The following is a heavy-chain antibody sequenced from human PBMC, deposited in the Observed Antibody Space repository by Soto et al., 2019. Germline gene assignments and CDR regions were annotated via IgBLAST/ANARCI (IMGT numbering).Heavy chain of an antibody. CDR2: INAGNGDT. CDR3: ARAPRSSGYYHYAMDV. CDR1: GYTFSNYA. D-gene: IGHD3-9*01. V-gene: IGHV1-3*01. J-gene: IGHJ6*02. Sequence: QVQLVQSGAEVKKPGASVTVSCEASGYTFSNYAIHWVHQAPGQRLEWMAWINAGNGDTKYSQNFQGRVTITRDTSASTAYMDLSSLRSEDTAVYYCARAPRSSGYYHYAMDVWGQGTTVTVS.